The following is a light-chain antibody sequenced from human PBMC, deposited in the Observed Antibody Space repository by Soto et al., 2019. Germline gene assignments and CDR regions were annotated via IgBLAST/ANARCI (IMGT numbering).Light chain of an antibody. Sequence: DIQMTQSPSTLSASVGDRVTITCRASQNIDSWLAWYQHKPGQAPTLLIYQASILQTGVPSRFSGSGSGTEFSIAISSLQHYDFVTYYYQQYAGNLWAFGQGTKLE. J-gene: IGKJ1*01. CDR1: QNIDSW. V-gene: IGKV1-5*03. CDR3: QQYAGNLWA. CDR2: QAS.